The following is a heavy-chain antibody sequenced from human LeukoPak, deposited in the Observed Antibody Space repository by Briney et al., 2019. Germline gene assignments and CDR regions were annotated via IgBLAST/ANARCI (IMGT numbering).Heavy chain of an antibody. J-gene: IGHJ6*03. CDR3: TRRYYAYYYMDV. CDR2: IYHSGST. CDR1: GYSIGSGYF. D-gene: IGHD3-16*01. V-gene: IGHV4-38-2*01. Sequence: SETLSLTCAVSGYSIGSGYFWGWIRQPPGKGLEWIGNIYHSGSTHYNPSLESRVTISVDTSKNQFSLKLSSVTAADTAVYYCTRRYYAYYYMDVWGKGTTVTVSS.